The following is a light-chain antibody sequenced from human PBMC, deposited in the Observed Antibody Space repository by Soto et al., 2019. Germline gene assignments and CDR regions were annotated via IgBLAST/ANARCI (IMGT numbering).Light chain of an antibody. CDR2: EGS. J-gene: IGLJ2*01. CDR3: CSYAGSSTSHVV. CDR1: SSDVGGYNL. Sequence: QSALTQPASVSGSPGQSITISCTGTSSDVGGYNLVSWYQQHPGKAPKLMIYEGSKRPSGVSNRFSGSKSGNTASLTISGLQAEDEADYYCCSYAGSSTSHVVFGGGTQLTVL. V-gene: IGLV2-23*01.